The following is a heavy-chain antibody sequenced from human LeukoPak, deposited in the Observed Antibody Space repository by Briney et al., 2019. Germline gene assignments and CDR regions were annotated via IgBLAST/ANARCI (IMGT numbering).Heavy chain of an antibody. Sequence: GGSLRLSCAASGFTVINNYMTWVRQAPGKGLEWVSVIYSGGTTHYADSVKGRFTISKDNPGASLYLDMHSLRAEDTAIYYCAIWTSGNYWGQGTLVTVSS. CDR3: AIWTSGNY. CDR1: GFTVINNY. V-gene: IGHV3-53*01. J-gene: IGHJ4*02. D-gene: IGHD1-1*01. CDR2: IYSGGTT.